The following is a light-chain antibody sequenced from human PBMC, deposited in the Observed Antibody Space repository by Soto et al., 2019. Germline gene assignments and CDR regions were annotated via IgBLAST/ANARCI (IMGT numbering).Light chain of an antibody. CDR2: EVN. J-gene: IGLJ3*02. Sequence: QSVLTQPPSASGSPGQSVTISRTGTSSDAGGYNYVSWYRQHPGKAPKLMICEVNKRPSGVPDRFAGSKSGNTASLTVSGLQAEDEADYYCSSYAGSNNWLFGGGTQLTVL. CDR1: SSDAGGYNY. V-gene: IGLV2-8*01. CDR3: SSYAGSNNWL.